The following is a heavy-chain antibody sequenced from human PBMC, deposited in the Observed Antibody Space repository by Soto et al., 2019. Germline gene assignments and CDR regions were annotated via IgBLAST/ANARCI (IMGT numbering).Heavy chain of an antibody. CDR2: ISYDGSNK. Sequence: GGSLRLSCAASGFTFSSYAMHWFRQAPGKGLEWVAVISYDGSNKYYADSVKGRFTISRDNSKNTLYLQMNSLRAEDTAVYYCATLRITMIVVVQPFDYWGQGTLVTVSS. D-gene: IGHD3-22*01. CDR3: ATLRITMIVVVQPFDY. CDR1: GFTFSSYA. J-gene: IGHJ4*02. V-gene: IGHV3-30-3*01.